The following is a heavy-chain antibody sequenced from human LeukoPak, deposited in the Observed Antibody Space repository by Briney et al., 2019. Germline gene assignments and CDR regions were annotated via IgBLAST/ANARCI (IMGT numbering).Heavy chain of an antibody. V-gene: IGHV4-30-4*01. CDR1: GDSISRSAGDFY. CDR2: IYYSGTT. Sequence: SETLSLTCTVSGDSISRSAGDFYWSWVRQHPGKGLEWIGYIYYSGTTYYNPSPKSRLHISVDTSTNQFSLDLTSVTAADTAVYYCARPIRATSTGIPDAFDIWAQGTLVVVSP. J-gene: IGHJ3*02. D-gene: IGHD2-2*02. CDR3: ARPIRATSTGIPDAFDI.